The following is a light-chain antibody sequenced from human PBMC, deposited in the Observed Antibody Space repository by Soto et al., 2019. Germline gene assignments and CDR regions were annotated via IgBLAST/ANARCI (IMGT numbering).Light chain of an antibody. Sequence: QAVVTQPPSASGTPGQRVTISCSGSSSNIGSNYVYWYQQLPGTAPKLLLYRNNQRPSGVPDRFSGSKSGTSASLAISGLRSEDEAEYYCAAWDDSLSGPVFGGGTKLTVL. CDR3: AAWDDSLSGPV. V-gene: IGLV1-47*01. CDR2: RNN. J-gene: IGLJ2*01. CDR1: SSNIGSNY.